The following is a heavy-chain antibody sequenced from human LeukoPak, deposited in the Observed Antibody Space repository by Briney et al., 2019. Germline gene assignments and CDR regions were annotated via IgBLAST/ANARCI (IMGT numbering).Heavy chain of an antibody. Sequence: ASVKVSCKASGGTFSSYAISWARQATGQGLEWMGWMNPNSGNTGYAQKFQGRVTMTRNTSISTAYMELSSLRSEDTAVYYCAGGPPYCSSTSCEIDYWGQGTLVTVSS. J-gene: IGHJ4*02. CDR3: AGGPPYCSSTSCEIDY. D-gene: IGHD2-2*01. CDR1: GGTFSSYA. CDR2: MNPNSGNT. V-gene: IGHV1-8*02.